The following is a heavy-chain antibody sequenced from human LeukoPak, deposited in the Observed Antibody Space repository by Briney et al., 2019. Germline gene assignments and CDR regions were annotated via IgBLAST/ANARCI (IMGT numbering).Heavy chain of an antibody. V-gene: IGHV3-21*01. CDR3: ARDQYCSSTSCPPEWFDP. CDR2: ISSSSSYI. Sequence: GGSLRLSCAASGFTFSSYSMNWVRQAPGKGLEWVSSISSSSSYIYYADSVKGRFTTSRDNAKNSLYLQMNSLRAEDTAVYYCARDQYCSSTSCPPEWFDPWGQGTLVTVSS. CDR1: GFTFSSYS. J-gene: IGHJ5*02. D-gene: IGHD2-2*01.